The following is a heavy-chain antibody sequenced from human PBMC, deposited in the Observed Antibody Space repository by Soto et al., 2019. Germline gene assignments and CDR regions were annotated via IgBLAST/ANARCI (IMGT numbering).Heavy chain of an antibody. V-gene: IGHV1-69*13. CDR1: GGTFSSYA. Sequence: SSVKVSCKASGGTFSSYAISSVRQAPGQGLEWMGGIIPIFGTANYAQKFQGRVTITADEYTSTAYMELSSLRSEDTAVYYCARDGYSYGPYYYYYGMDVWGQGTTVTVSS. CDR2: IIPIFGTA. D-gene: IGHD5-18*01. CDR3: ARDGYSYGPYYYYYGMDV. J-gene: IGHJ6*02.